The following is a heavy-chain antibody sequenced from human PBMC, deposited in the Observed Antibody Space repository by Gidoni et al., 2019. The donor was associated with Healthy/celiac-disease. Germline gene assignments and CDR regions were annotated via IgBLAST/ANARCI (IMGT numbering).Heavy chain of an antibody. CDR3: AHGSLTISTPNWFDP. Sequence: QITLKESGPTLVKPTQTLTLTCTFSGFSFSTSGVGVGWIRQPPGKALEWLALIYWDDDKRYSPSLKSRLTITKDTSKNQVVLTMTNMDPVDTATYYCAHGSLTISTPNWFDPWGQGTLVTVSS. V-gene: IGHV2-5*02. CDR2: IYWDDDK. CDR1: GFSFSTSGVG. J-gene: IGHJ5*02. D-gene: IGHD3-3*01.